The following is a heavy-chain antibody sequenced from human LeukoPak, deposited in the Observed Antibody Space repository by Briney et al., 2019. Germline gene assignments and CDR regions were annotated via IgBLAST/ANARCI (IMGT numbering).Heavy chain of an antibody. V-gene: IGHV1-2*02. D-gene: IGHD3-10*01. CDR3: ARDLPGSFSNLTLDY. Sequence: SVTLSCKASGYTFTAYYLHWVRQAPGQGLEWIGWINPNSGASNYAQTFQGRVAMTRDTSINTAYMDLSSLRSDDTAVYYCARDLPGSFSNLTLDYWGQGTLDPVFS. CDR1: GYTFTAYY. CDR2: INPNSGAS. J-gene: IGHJ4*02.